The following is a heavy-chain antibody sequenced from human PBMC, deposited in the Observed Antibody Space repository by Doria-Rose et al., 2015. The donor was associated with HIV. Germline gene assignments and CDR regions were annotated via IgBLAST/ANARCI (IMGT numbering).Heavy chain of an antibody. V-gene: IGHV2-26*01. D-gene: IGHD6-13*01. CDR3: ARIKSSRWYHKYYFDF. CDR2: IFSDDER. J-gene: IGHJ4*02. CDR1: GVSLSSPGMG. Sequence: SGPVLVKPTETLTLTCTVSGVSLSSPGMGVSWIRQPPGKALQRLADIFSDDERSYKASLKSRLTISRGTSKSQVVLTMTDMDPVDTATYYCARIKSSRWYHKYYFDFWGQGTLVIVPA.